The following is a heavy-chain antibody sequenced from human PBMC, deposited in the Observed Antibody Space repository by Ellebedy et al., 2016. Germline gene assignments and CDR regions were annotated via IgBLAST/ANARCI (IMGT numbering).Heavy chain of an antibody. V-gene: IGHV5-51*01. J-gene: IGHJ4*02. CDR2: IYPGDSDT. Sequence: GGSLRLSCKGSGYSFTSYWIGWVRQMPGKGLEWMGIIYPGDSDTRYSPSFQGQVTISADKSISTAYLQWSSLKASDTAMYYCARHYPRPEMATAFDHWGQGTLVTVSS. CDR1: GYSFTSYW. D-gene: IGHD5-24*01. CDR3: ARHYPRPEMATAFDH.